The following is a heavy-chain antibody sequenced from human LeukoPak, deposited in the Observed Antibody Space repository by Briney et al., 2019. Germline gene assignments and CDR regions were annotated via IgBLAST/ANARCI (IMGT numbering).Heavy chain of an antibody. D-gene: IGHD3-9*01. CDR1: GFTFSSYA. V-gene: IGHV3-23*01. Sequence: GGSLRLSCAASGFTFSSYAMSWVRQSPGKGLEWVSAISGSGGSTYYADSVKGRFTISRDKSKNTLYLQMNSLRAEDTAVYYFPTDVGIRYFDWLLLWGQGTLVTVSS. CDR2: ISGSGGST. CDR3: PTDVGIRYFDWLLL. J-gene: IGHJ4*02.